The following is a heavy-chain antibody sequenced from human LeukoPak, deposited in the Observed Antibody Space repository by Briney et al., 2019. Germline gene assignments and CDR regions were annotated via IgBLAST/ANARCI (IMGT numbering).Heavy chain of an antibody. Sequence: SETLSLTCTVSGDFITAYYWSWIRQPPGKGLEWIGYVYYSGATEYNPSLRSRVTISLELSKHQFSLNLTSVTAADTAVYYCASNTGTVFDYWGQGALVAVSS. CDR1: GDFITAYY. CDR2: VYYSGAT. D-gene: IGHD1-7*01. V-gene: IGHV4-59*01. J-gene: IGHJ4*02. CDR3: ASNTGTVFDY.